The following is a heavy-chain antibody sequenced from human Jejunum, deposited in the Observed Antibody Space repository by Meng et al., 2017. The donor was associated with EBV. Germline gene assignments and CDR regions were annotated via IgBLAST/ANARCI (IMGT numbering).Heavy chain of an antibody. CDR2: IYYSGST. V-gene: IGHV4-61*01. CDR1: GGSVNSGNVY. D-gene: IGHD5-12*01. Sequence: PLQESGPGLVKPSETLSLTCTASGGSVNSGNVYWSWIRQSSGKGLEWIGYIYYSGSTNYIPSLKSRVTISLDTSKNQFSLKLSSVTAADTAVYYCAGLRYSGYDRAFDYWGQGALVTVSS. J-gene: IGHJ4*02. CDR3: AGLRYSGYDRAFDY.